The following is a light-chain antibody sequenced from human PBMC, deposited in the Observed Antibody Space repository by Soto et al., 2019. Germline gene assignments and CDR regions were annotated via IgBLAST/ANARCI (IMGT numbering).Light chain of an antibody. Sequence: EILLTQSPATLSLSPGERATLSCRASQSVNNYLAWYRQRPGQAPRLLIYDASNRATGTPARFSGRGSGTDFTLTIRSLAPEDFAVYYCYQRSNWPPQVTFGGGTRVDIK. CDR1: QSVNNY. CDR2: DAS. V-gene: IGKV3-11*01. J-gene: IGKJ4*01. CDR3: YQRSNWPPQVT.